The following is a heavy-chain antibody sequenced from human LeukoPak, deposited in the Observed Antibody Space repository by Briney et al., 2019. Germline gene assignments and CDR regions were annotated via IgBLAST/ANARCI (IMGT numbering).Heavy chain of an antibody. CDR3: AKDVEYQLIEGGALDY. CDR1: GFTFSSYG. Sequence: PGGSQRLSCAASGFTFSSYGMHWVRQAPGKGLEWVAVISYDGSNKYYADSVKGRFTISRDNAKNSLYLQMNSLRPEDMALYYCAKDVEYQLIEGGALDYWGQGTLVTVSS. CDR2: ISYDGSNK. J-gene: IGHJ4*02. V-gene: IGHV3-30*18. D-gene: IGHD2-2*01.